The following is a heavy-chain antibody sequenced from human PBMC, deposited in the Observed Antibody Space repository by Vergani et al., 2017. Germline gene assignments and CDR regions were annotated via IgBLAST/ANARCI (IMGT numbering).Heavy chain of an antibody. V-gene: IGHV7-4-1*02. Sequence: QVQLVQSGSELKKPGASVKVSCKASGYTFTSYAMNWVRQAPGQGLEWMGWINTNTGNPTYAQGFTGRFVFSLDTSVSTAYLQISSLKAEDTAVDYCAREVYDSSGYYSPRSYWYFDLWGRGTLVTVSS. J-gene: IGHJ2*01. CDR2: INTNTGNP. CDR3: AREVYDSSGYYSPRSYWYFDL. CDR1: GYTFTSYA. D-gene: IGHD3-22*01.